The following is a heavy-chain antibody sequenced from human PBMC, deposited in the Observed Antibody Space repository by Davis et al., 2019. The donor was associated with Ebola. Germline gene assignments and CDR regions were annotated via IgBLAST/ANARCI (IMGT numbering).Heavy chain of an antibody. V-gene: IGHV3-30*02. J-gene: IGHJ4*02. CDR3: AKDYYDSTGRYFDY. Sequence: GESLKISCAASGFTFSSYGMHWVRQAPGKGLEWVAFIRYDGSNKYYADSVKGRFTISRDNSKNTLYLQMNSLRAEDTAVYYCAKDYYDSTGRYFDYWGQRTLVTVS. CDR2: IRYDGSNK. CDR1: GFTFSSYG. D-gene: IGHD3-22*01.